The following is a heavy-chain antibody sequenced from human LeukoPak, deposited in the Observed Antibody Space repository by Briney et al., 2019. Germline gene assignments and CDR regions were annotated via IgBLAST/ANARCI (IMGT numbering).Heavy chain of an antibody. V-gene: IGHV3-21*01. CDR1: GFTFSSYS. CDR3: ARDRRKGVDFDY. J-gene: IGHJ4*02. D-gene: IGHD3-16*01. Sequence: GGSLRLSCAASGFTFSSYSMNWVRQAPGKGLEWVSFISSSSSYIYYADSVKGRFTISRDNAKNSLYLQMNSLRAEDTAVYYCARDRRKGVDFDYWGQGTLVTVSS. CDR2: ISSSSSYI.